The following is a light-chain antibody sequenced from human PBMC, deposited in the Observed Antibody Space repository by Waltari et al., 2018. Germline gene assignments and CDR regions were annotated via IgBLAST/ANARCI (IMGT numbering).Light chain of an antibody. CDR1: ESINRW. CDR3: QQYDPYPWT. Sequence: DIQMTQFPSTLSASVGDRVNITCRASESINRWLAWYQQKPGKAPKLLIYKASTLQSGVPSRFSGSGSETQFTLTINGLQPDDFATYYCQQYDPYPWTFGQGTKVEIK. J-gene: IGKJ1*01. V-gene: IGKV1-5*03. CDR2: KAS.